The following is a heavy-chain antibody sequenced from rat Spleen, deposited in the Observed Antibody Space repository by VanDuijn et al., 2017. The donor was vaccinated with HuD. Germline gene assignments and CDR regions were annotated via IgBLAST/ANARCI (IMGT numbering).Heavy chain of an antibody. D-gene: IGHD1-5*01. CDR2: IIYDGSIT. CDR3: ARHAYRYNSNWFAY. CDR1: GFTFSDYN. V-gene: IGHV5-7*01. Sequence: EVQLVESGGDLVQPGRSLKLSCTASGFTFSDYNMAWVRQAPEKGLEWVAVIIYDGSITYYRDSVKGRFTISRDNAKSTLHLRMDSLRSEDTATYYCARHAYRYNSNWFAYWGQGTLVTVSS. J-gene: IGHJ3*01.